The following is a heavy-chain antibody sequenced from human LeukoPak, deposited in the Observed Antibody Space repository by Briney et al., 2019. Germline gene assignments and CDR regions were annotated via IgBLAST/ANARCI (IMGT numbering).Heavy chain of an antibody. V-gene: IGHV1-2*02. CDR1: PYTFTGYY. J-gene: IGHJ3*02. CDR3: ARRSRNGLDAFDI. CDR2: IDPNNGDS. Sequence: GASVKVSCEASPYTFTGYYLHWVRPAPGQGLEWMGWIDPNNGDSKYAQKFQGRVTMTRDRSISTAYMELSRLTSDDTAVYYCARRSRNGLDAFDIWGQGTMVTVSS. D-gene: IGHD1-14*01.